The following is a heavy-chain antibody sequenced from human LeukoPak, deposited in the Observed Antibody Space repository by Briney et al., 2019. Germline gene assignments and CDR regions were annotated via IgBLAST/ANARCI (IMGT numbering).Heavy chain of an antibody. CDR2: INHSGST. Sequence: SETLSLTCAVYGGSFSGYYWSWIRQPPGKGLEWIGEINHSGSTNYNPSLKSRVTISVDTSKNQFSLKLSSVTAADTAVYYCARVVWLVPDRYYYYGMDVWGQGTTVTVSS. V-gene: IGHV4-34*01. CDR1: GGSFSGYY. D-gene: IGHD6-19*01. CDR3: ARVVWLVPDRYYYYGMDV. J-gene: IGHJ6*02.